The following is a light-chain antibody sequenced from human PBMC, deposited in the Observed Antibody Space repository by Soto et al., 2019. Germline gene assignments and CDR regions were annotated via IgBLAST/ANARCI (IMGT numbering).Light chain of an antibody. Sequence: EIVLTQSLATLSLSPGERATLSCRASLSVTNYLAWYQQKPGQAPRLLIYDASNRATGVPPRFSGSGSGTDFTLTISSLEPEDSAVYYCQQRSNWPRTFGQGTKVEIK. CDR3: QQRSNWPRT. CDR2: DAS. CDR1: LSVTNY. V-gene: IGKV3-11*01. J-gene: IGKJ1*01.